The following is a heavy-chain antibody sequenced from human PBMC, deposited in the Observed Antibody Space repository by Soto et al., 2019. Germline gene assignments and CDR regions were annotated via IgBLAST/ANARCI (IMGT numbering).Heavy chain of an antibody. J-gene: IGHJ3*02. CDR1: GYSFTTYG. V-gene: IGHV1-18*01. D-gene: IGHD5-18*01. Sequence: QVQLVQSGPEVKKPGASVKVSCKASGYSFTTYGIAWVRQAPGQGLEWMGWISGDNGNTNYAQKLQGRVTMTTDISTSTAHLELRSLGSDDTAVYYCARDGYYDNWGQGTMVIVSS. CDR2: ISGDNGNT. CDR3: ARDGYYDN.